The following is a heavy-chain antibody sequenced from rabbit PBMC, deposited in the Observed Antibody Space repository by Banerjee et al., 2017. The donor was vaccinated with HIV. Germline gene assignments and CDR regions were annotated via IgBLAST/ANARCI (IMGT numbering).Heavy chain of an antibody. J-gene: IGHJ4*01. Sequence: QLKESGGGLVQPGGSLKLSCKASGFDFSSYYMSWVRQAPGKGLEWIGYIDPVFGSTYYASGVNGRFTISSHNAQNTLYLQLNSLTAADTATYFCAREGVYASSSGYSFNLWGPGTLVTVS. CDR1: GFDFSSYY. CDR2: IDPVFGST. D-gene: IGHD1-1*01. V-gene: IGHV1S7*01. CDR3: AREGVYASSSGYSFNL.